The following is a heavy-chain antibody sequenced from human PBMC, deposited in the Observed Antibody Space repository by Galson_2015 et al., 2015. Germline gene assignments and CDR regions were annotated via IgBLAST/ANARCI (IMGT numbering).Heavy chain of an antibody. Sequence: FLRLSCAASVFNFRTYGMSWVRQAPGKGLQWVSTINDSGGNTHYADSVKGRFTISRDNSKNTLYLHMNSLRAEDTAVYYCAKDAGGTDSGPFEYWGQGTLVTVSS. J-gene: IGHJ4*02. D-gene: IGHD1-26*01. CDR2: INDSGGNT. CDR3: AKDAGGTDSGPFEY. V-gene: IGHV3-23*01. CDR1: VFNFRTYG.